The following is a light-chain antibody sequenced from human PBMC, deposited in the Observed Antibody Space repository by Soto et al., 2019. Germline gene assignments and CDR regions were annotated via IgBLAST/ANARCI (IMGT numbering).Light chain of an antibody. CDR3: QQYNNWPPWT. CDR1: QYIGTN. CDR2: GAS. J-gene: IGKJ1*01. V-gene: IGKV3-15*01. Sequence: EIVMTQSPATLSVSPGERATLSCRASQYIGTNLAWYQQKPGQAPRLLIYGASTRATGIPATFSGSGSGTEFTLTISSLQSEDFAVYYCQQYNNWPPWTFGQGTKVDIK.